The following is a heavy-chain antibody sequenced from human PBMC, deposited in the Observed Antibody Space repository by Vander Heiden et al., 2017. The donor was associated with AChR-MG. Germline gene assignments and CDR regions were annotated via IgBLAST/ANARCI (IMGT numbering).Heavy chain of an antibody. CDR1: GFTFSSYW. Sequence: EVQLVESGGGLVQPGGSLRLSCAASGFTFSSYWMHWVRQAPGKGLVWVSRINSDGSSTSYADSVKGRFTISRDNAKNTLYLQMNSLRAEDTAVYYCARAFTLAVTRSWYFDLWGRGTLVTVSS. V-gene: IGHV3-74*01. J-gene: IGHJ2*01. CDR2: INSDGSST. CDR3: ARAFTLAVTRSWYFDL. D-gene: IGHD6-19*01.